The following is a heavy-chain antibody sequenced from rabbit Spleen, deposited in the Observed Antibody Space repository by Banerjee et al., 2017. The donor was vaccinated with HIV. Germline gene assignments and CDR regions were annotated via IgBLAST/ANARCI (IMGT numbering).Heavy chain of an antibody. V-gene: IGHV1S40*01. CDR1: GIDFSTYYY. CDR2: IRGGSSSNT. D-gene: IGHD1-1*01. Sequence: QSLEESGGGLVKPGASLTLTCKASGIDFSTYYYMCWVRQAPGKGLEWIACIRGGSSSNTYYARWAKGRFTISKTSSTTVTLQMTSLTAADTATYFCARDGDGSSDYYFNLWGPGTLVTVS. J-gene: IGHJ4*01. CDR3: ARDGDGSSDYYFNL.